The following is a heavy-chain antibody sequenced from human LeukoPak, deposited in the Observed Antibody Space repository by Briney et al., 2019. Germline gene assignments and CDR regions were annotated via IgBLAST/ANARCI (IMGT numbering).Heavy chain of an antibody. CDR2: IYYSGST. CDR3: ARDYTLSGYGDYLGAFDI. CDR1: GGSISGYY. J-gene: IGHJ3*02. V-gene: IGHV4-59*12. Sequence: SETLSLTCTVSGGSISGYYWSWIRQPPGKGLEWIGYIYYSGSTNYNPSLKSRVTISVDTSKNQFSLKLSSVTAADTAVYYCARDYTLSGYGDYLGAFDIWGQGTMVTVSS. D-gene: IGHD4-17*01.